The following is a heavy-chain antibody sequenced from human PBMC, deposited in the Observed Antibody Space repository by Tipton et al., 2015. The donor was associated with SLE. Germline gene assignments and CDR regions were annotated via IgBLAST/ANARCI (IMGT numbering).Heavy chain of an antibody. CDR1: GGSFSGYY. V-gene: IGHV4-34*01. CDR2: INHSGST. CDR3: ARGGLDYCSGGSCDYYYYMDV. D-gene: IGHD2-15*01. J-gene: IGHJ6*03. Sequence: TLSLACAVYGGSFSGYYWSWIRQPPGKGLEWIGEINHSGSTNYNPSLKSRVTISVDTSKNQFSLKLSSVTAADTAVYYCARGGLDYCSGGSCDYYYYMDVWGKGTTVTVSS.